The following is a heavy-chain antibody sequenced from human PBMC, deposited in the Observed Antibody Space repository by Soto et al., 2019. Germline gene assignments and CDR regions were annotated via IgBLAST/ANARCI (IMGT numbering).Heavy chain of an antibody. D-gene: IGHD3-16*01. CDR3: ARGPPFGAYYYYMDV. Sequence: GASVKVSCKASGYTFTGYYMHWVRQAPGQGLVWMGWINPNSGGTNYAQKFQGWVTMTRDTSISTAYMELSRLRSDDTAVYYCARGPPFGAYYYYMDVWGKGTTVTVSS. V-gene: IGHV1-2*04. J-gene: IGHJ6*03. CDR1: GYTFTGYY. CDR2: INPNSGGT.